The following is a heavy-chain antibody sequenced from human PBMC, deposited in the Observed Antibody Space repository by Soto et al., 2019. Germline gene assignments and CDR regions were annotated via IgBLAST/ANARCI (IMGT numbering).Heavy chain of an antibody. J-gene: IGHJ6*03. Sequence: QVTLKESGPVLVKPTETLTLTCTVSGFSLSNARMGVSWIRQPPGKALEWLAHIFSNDEKSYSTSLKSRLTISKDTSKSQVVLTMTNMDPVDTATYYCAQTYSNYVFYYYYYMDVWGKGTTVTVSS. V-gene: IGHV2-26*01. CDR2: IFSNDEK. D-gene: IGHD4-4*01. CDR3: AQTYSNYVFYYYYYMDV. CDR1: GFSLSNARMG.